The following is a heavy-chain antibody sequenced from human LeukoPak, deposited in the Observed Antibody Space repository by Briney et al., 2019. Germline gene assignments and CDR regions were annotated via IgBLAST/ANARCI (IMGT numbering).Heavy chain of an antibody. Sequence: GGSLRLSCAASGSTFSSYAMSWVRQAPGKGLEWVSAISGSGGSTYYADSVKGRFTISRDNSKNTLYLQMNSLRAEDTAVYYCAKAVRYYDSSGYYSYWGQGTLVTVSS. V-gene: IGHV3-23*01. CDR3: AKAVRYYDSSGYYSY. J-gene: IGHJ4*02. D-gene: IGHD3-22*01. CDR2: ISGSGGST. CDR1: GSTFSSYA.